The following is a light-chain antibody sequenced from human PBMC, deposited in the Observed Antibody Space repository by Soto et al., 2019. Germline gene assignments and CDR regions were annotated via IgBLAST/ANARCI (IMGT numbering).Light chain of an antibody. Sequence: EIVLTQSPATLSLSPWERATLSCRASQSVSSYLAWYQQKPGQAPRLLIYGASNRATGIPARFSGSGSGTDFTLTISSLEPEDFAVYYCQQRSNWPWTFGQGTKVDI. CDR1: QSVSSY. J-gene: IGKJ1*01. CDR2: GAS. CDR3: QQRSNWPWT. V-gene: IGKV3-11*01.